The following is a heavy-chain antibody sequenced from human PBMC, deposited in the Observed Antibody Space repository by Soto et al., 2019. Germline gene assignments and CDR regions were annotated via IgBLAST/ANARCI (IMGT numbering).Heavy chain of an antibody. Sequence: QVQLVQSGAEVKKPGSSVKDSCKASGGTFSSYAISWVRQAPGQGLEWMGGIIPIFGTANYAQKFQGRVTITADESTSTAYMELSSLRSEDTAVYYCARLGSGYGDLHWYFDLWGRGTLVTVSS. J-gene: IGHJ2*01. CDR2: IIPIFGTA. CDR3: ARLGSGYGDLHWYFDL. D-gene: IGHD3-10*01. V-gene: IGHV1-69*01. CDR1: GGTFSSYA.